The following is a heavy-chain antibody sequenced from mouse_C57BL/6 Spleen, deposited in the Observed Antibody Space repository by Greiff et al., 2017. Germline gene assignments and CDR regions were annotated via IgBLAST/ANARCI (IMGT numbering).Heavy chain of an antibody. CDR3: TTGGYGSSFYFDY. V-gene: IGHV14-4*01. J-gene: IGHJ2*01. CDR2: IDPENGDT. CDR1: GFNIKDDY. Sequence: EVKLMESGAELVRPGASVKLSCTASGFNIKDDYMHWVKQRPEQGLEWIGWIDPENGDTEYASKFQGKATITADTSSNTAYLQLSSLTSEDTAVYYCTTGGYGSSFYFDYWGQGTTLTVSS. D-gene: IGHD1-1*01.